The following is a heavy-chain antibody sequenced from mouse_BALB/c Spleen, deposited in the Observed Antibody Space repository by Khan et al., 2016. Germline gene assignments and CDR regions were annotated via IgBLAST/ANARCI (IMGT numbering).Heavy chain of an antibody. CDR2: IYPGDGDT. D-gene: IGHD1-1*01. J-gene: IGHJ2*01. V-gene: IGHV1-87*01. CDR1: GYTFTSYW. CDR3: ASYYGSSYDYFDY. Sequence: QVQLQQSGAELARPGASVKLSCKASGYTFTSYWMQWVKQRPGQGLEWIGAIYPGDGDTRHTQKFKGKATLTADKSSSTAYMQLSSLASEDSAVXYCASYYGSSYDYFDYWGQGTTLTVSS.